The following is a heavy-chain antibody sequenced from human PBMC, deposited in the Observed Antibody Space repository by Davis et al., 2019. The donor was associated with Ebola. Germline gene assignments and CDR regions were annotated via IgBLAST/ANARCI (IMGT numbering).Heavy chain of an antibody. CDR2: INTDGSRT. Sequence: PGGSLRLSCAASGFTFSRYWMHWVRQSPGKGLVWVSRINTDGSRTTYADSVKGRFTISRDNAKNTVHLQMNSLRAEDTAVYYCARVAYGDYWRWLDSWGQGTLVTVSS. V-gene: IGHV3-74*01. D-gene: IGHD4-17*01. J-gene: IGHJ5*01. CDR1: GFTFSRYW. CDR3: ARVAYGDYWRWLDS.